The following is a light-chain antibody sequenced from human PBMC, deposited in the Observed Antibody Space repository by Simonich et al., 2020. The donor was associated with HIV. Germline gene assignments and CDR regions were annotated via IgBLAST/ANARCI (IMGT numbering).Light chain of an antibody. Sequence: DIVMTQTPLSLSVTPGQPASISCKSSQSLLHSDGKTYFYWYLQKPGQSPQLLIYEGSNRFSGVPDRFSGSGSGTDFTLKISRVEAEDVGVYYCMQGTHWPRTFGQGTKVEIK. J-gene: IGKJ1*01. V-gene: IGKV2-29*03. CDR3: MQGTHWPRT. CDR1: QSLLHSDGKTY. CDR2: EGS.